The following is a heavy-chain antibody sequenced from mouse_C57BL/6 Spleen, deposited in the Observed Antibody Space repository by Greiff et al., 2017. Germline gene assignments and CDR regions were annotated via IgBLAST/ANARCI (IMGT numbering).Heavy chain of an antibody. CDR2: IYPGDVDT. CDR3: ARHFFDY. J-gene: IGHJ2*01. CDR1: GYAFSSSW. Sequence: QVQLQQSGPELVKPGASVTISCTASGYAFSSSWMNWVKQRPGKGLEWLGRIYPGDVDTNYNGNFKGKATLTADKSSSTAYMQLSSLTSEDSAVYFCARHFFDYWGQGTTLTVSS. V-gene: IGHV1-82*01.